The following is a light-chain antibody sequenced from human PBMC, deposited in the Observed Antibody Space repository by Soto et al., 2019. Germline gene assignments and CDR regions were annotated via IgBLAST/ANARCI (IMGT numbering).Light chain of an antibody. CDR2: GAS. Sequence: EIVMTQSPATLSVSPGERATLSCRASQSVSSNLAWYQQKPGQAPRLLIYGASTRATGIPARFSGSGSGTEFPLTISGMRSEDFAFYNCQQYNNWPPEFTFGQGTKLEIK. V-gene: IGKV3-15*01. CDR3: QQYNNWPPEFT. J-gene: IGKJ5*01. CDR1: QSVSSN.